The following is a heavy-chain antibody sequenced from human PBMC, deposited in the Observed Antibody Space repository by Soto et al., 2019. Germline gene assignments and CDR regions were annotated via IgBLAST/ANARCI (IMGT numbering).Heavy chain of an antibody. CDR2: IYYSGST. CDR1: GGSISSGGYY. Sequence: SETLSLTCTVSGGSISSGGYYWSWIRQHPGKGLEWIGYIYYSGSTYYNPSLKSRVTISVDTSKNQFSLKLSSVTAADTAVYYCARDNGDHFDYWGQGTLVTVSS. J-gene: IGHJ4*02. V-gene: IGHV4-31*03. CDR3: ARDNGDHFDY. D-gene: IGHD2-8*01.